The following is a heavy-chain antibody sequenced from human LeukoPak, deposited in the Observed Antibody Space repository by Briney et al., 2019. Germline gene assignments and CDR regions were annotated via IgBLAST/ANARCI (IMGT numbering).Heavy chain of an antibody. V-gene: IGHV3-30*18. Sequence: PCAASGFTFSSYGMHWVRQAPGKGLEWVAVISYDGSNKYYADSVKGRFTISRDNFKNTLYLQMNSLRAEDTAVYYCAKVESYSNYYYYYGMDVWGQGTTVTVSS. D-gene: IGHD4-11*01. CDR1: GFTFSSYG. J-gene: IGHJ6*02. CDR3: AKVESYSNYYYYYGMDV. CDR2: ISYDGSNK.